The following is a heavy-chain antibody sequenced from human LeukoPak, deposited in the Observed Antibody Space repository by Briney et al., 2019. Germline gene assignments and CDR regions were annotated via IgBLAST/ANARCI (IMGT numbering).Heavy chain of an antibody. V-gene: IGHV4-31*03. CDR2: ISNSGTA. CDR1: DDSVTSDGYY. D-gene: IGHD2-21*02. Sequence: SETLSLTCSVSDDSVTSDGYYWTWIRQHPGKGLQWIAYISNSGTASYNPSLESRVSISVDTSYNQFSLRLNSVTAADTAVYYCARDVVVTASPDAFDIWGQGTMVIVSS. CDR3: ARDVVVTASPDAFDI. J-gene: IGHJ3*02.